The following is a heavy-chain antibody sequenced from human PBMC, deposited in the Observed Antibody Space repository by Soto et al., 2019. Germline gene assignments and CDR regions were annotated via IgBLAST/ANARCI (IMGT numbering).Heavy chain of an antibody. CDR3: ATTQGPGIAVAGDYSYYYGLDV. V-gene: IGHV1-69*13. CDR2: IIPMFGISGTA. CDR1: GDTFSYYA. Sequence: SVTVSCTASGDTFSYYAFSWVRQAPGQGLEWMGGIIPMFGISGTANYAQKFQDRVKITADESTRTASMELSSLTSEDPSVYYCATTQGPGIAVAGDYSYYYGLDVWGQGSTVTVSS. J-gene: IGHJ6*02. D-gene: IGHD6-19*01.